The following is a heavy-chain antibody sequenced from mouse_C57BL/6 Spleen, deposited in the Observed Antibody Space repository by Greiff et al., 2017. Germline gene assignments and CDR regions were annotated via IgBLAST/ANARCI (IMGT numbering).Heavy chain of an antibody. V-gene: IGHV1-50*01. CDR1: GYTFTSYW. J-gene: IGHJ3*01. CDR2: IDPSDSYT. CDR3: ARGELRFAY. Sequence: QVQLQQPGAELVKPGASVKLSCKASGYTFTSYWMQWVKQRPGQGLEWIGEIDPSDSYTNYNQKFKGKATLTVDTSSSTAYMQLSSLTSEDSAVYYCARGELRFAYWGQGTLVTVSA.